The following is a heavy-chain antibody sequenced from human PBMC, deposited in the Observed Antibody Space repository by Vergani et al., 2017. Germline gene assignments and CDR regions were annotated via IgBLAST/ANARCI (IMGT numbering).Heavy chain of an antibody. D-gene: IGHD3-10*01. V-gene: IGHV1-3*01. J-gene: IGHJ4*02. CDR3: ARAGMVRGVILWSDY. CDR1: GYIFTSYV. Sequence: QVQLVQSGAEVKKPGASVKVSCKASGYIFTSYVMHWVRQAPGQRLEWMGWINAGNGNTNYAQKLQGRVTMTTDTSTSTAYMELRSLRSDDTAVYYCARAGMVRGVILWSDYWGQGTLVTVSS. CDR2: INAGNGNT.